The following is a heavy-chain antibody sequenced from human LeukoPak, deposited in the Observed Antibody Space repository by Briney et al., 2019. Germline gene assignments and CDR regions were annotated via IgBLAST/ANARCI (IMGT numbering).Heavy chain of an antibody. CDR2: IIPIFGTA. Sequence: GASVKVSCKASGYTFTGYYMHWVRQAPGQGLEWMGGIIPIFGTANYAQKFQGRVTITADESTSTAYVELSSLRSEDTAVYYCARGALSAPPPHGWFDPWGQGTLVTVSS. J-gene: IGHJ5*02. CDR3: ARGALSAPPPHGWFDP. V-gene: IGHV1-69*13. CDR1: GYTFTGYY. D-gene: IGHD3-16*02.